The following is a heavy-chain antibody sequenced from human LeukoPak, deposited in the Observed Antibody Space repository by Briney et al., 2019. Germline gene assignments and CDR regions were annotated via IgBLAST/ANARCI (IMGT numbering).Heavy chain of an antibody. CDR3: ARQEGSSGWYMRRRSWFDP. V-gene: IGHV4-34*01. CDR1: GGSFSGYY. Sequence: SETLSLTCAVYGGSFSGYYWSWIRQPPGKGLEWIGEINHSGSTNYNPSLKSRVTISVDTSKNQFSLKLSSVTAADTAVYYCARQEGSSGWYMRRRSWFDPWGQGTLVTVSS. D-gene: IGHD6-19*01. J-gene: IGHJ5*02. CDR2: INHSGST.